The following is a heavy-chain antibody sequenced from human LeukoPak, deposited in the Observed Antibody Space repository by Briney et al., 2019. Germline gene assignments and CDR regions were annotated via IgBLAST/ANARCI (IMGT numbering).Heavy chain of an antibody. CDR2: IYYSGST. Sequence: SETLSLTCTVSGGSISSSRDYWAWIRQPPGKGLEWIANIYYSGSTYYSPSLKSRVTISVDTSKNQFFLKLSSVTAADTAVYYCARGRSWFDPWGQGTLVTVSS. CDR1: GGSISSSRDY. CDR3: ARGRSWFDP. J-gene: IGHJ5*02. V-gene: IGHV4-39*01.